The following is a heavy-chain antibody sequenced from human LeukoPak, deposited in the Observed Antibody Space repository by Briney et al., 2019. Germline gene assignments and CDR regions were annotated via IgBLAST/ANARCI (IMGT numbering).Heavy chain of an antibody. CDR2: IYTSGST. CDR3: ARDRYGSYFDY. Sequence: PSETLSLTCTVSGGSISSGSYYWSWIRQPAGKGLEWIGRIYTSGSTNYNPSLKSRVTISVDTSKNQFSLKLSSVTAADTAVYYCARDRYGSYFDYWGQGTLVTVSS. CDR1: GGSISSGSYY. D-gene: IGHD4-17*01. J-gene: IGHJ4*02. V-gene: IGHV4-61*02.